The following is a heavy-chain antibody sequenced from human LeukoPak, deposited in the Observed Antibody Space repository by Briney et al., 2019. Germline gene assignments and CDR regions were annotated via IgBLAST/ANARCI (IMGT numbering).Heavy chain of an antibody. Sequence: ASVKVSCKASGYTFTSYGISWVRQAPGHGLRWMGWISAYNGNAKYAQKLQGRVTMTTDTSTSTAYMELRSLRSDDTAVYYCARDGIVLMVYAITDYWGQGTLVTVSS. D-gene: IGHD2-8*01. J-gene: IGHJ4*02. CDR2: ISAYNGNA. V-gene: IGHV1-18*01. CDR1: GYTFTSYG. CDR3: ARDGIVLMVYAITDY.